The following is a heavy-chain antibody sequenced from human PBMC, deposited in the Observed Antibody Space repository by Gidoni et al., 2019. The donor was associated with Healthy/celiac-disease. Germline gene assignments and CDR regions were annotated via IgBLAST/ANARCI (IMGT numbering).Heavy chain of an antibody. D-gene: IGHD6-13*01. CDR1: GDSVSSNSTA. CDR3: ARDQGGGQQLALGLFDI. CDR2: TYYRSKWYN. V-gene: IGHV6-1*01. J-gene: IGHJ3*02. Sequence: QVQLPRSGPGLGQPSQTPSLTCAIYGDSVSSNSTAWNWIRQSPSRGIEWLGRTYYRSKWYNDYAVSVKSRITINPDTSKNQFSLQLNSVTPEDTAVYYCARDQGGGQQLALGLFDIWGQGTMVTVSS.